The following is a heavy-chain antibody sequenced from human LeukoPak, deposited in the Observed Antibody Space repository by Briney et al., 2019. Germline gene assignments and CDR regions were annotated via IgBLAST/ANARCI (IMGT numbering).Heavy chain of an antibody. D-gene: IGHD6-13*01. V-gene: IGHV3-9*01. Sequence: PGGSLRLSCAASGFTFDDYAMHWVRQAPGKGLEWVSGISWNSGSIGYADSVKGRFTISRDNAKNSLYLQMNSLRAEDTAVYYCAKSFYSSSWYGAFWDYWGQGTLVTVSS. J-gene: IGHJ4*02. CDR1: GFTFDDYA. CDR3: AKSFYSSSWYGAFWDY. CDR2: ISWNSGSI.